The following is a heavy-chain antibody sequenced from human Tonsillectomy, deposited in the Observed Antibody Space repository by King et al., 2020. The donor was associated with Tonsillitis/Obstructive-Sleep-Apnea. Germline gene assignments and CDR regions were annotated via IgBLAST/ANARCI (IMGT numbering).Heavy chain of an antibody. Sequence: VQLVESGGGLVKPGGSLRLSCAASGFTFTDFYMSWIRQTPGKGLEWVSYISNSRSYTYYADSVKGRFTISRDNAKNSLYLQMNSLGAEDTAVYYCGRGNYGDWLDSWGQGTLVTVSS. CDR1: GFTFTDFY. D-gene: IGHD4-17*01. CDR3: GRGNYGDWLDS. CDR2: ISNSRSYT. J-gene: IGHJ5*01. V-gene: IGHV3-11*05.